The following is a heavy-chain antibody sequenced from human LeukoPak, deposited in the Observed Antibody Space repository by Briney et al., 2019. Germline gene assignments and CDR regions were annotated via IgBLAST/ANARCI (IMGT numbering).Heavy chain of an antibody. CDR2: IYPGDSDT. CDR1: GYSFTTYW. J-gene: IGHJ4*02. CDR3: ARATWQLVPPYYFDS. Sequence: GESLKISCKGSGYSFTTYWIGWVRQMPGKGLEWMGIIYPGDSDTRYSPSFQGQVTISADTSISTAYLQWSSLKASDTAMYFCARATWQLVPPYYFDSWGQGTLVTVSS. V-gene: IGHV5-51*01. D-gene: IGHD1-1*01.